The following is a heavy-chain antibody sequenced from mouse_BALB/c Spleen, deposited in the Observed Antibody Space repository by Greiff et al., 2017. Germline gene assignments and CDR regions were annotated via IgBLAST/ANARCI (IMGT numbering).Heavy chain of an antibody. CDR1: GFTFSSFG. V-gene: IGHV5-17*02. J-gene: IGHJ4*01. CDR2: ISSGSSTI. Sequence: EVHLVESGGGLVQPGGSRKLSCAASGFTFSSFGMHWVRQAPEKGLEWVAYISSGSSTIYYADTVKGRFTISRDNPKNTLFLQMTSLRSEDTAMYYCARSGWVYYAMDYWGQGTSVTVSS. CDR3: ARSGWVYYAMDY. D-gene: IGHD3-1*01.